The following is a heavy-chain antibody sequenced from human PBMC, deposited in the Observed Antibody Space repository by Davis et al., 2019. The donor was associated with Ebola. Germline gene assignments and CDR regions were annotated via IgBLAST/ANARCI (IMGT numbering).Heavy chain of an antibody. J-gene: IGHJ4*02. CDR2: ITNDGTRT. CDR1: GFIFSDYW. D-gene: IGHD6-25*01. V-gene: IGHV3-74*01. CDR3: ARREAASIDY. Sequence: GSLRLSCAASGFIFSDYWMNWVRQTPGKGLVWVSRITNDGTRTSYADSVQGRFTISRDNAKNTLFLQLNSLRVEDTAIYYCARREAASIDYWGQGTLVTVSS.